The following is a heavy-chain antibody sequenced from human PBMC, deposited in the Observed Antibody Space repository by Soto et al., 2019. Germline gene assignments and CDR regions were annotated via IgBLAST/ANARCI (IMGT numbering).Heavy chain of an antibody. Sequence: GESLKISCTGVGYSFTSYWIGWVRQMPGKGLEWMGIIYPGDSDTRYSPSFKGQVTISADKSITAAYLQWSSLKASDTAMYYCASGYCTTTICDPWFDPWGQGTLVTVSS. CDR2: IYPGDSDT. V-gene: IGHV5-51*01. CDR1: GYSFTSYW. D-gene: IGHD2-2*01. CDR3: ASGYCTTTICDPWFDP. J-gene: IGHJ5*02.